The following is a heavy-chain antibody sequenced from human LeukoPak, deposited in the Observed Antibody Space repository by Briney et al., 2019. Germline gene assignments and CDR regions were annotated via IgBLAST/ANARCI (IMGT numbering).Heavy chain of an antibody. CDR3: ARLNWDGGYYLDY. CDR2: IYYSGST. D-gene: IGHD7-27*01. Sequence: SETLSLTCTVSGGSVSSGSYYWSWIRQPPGKGLEWIGYIYYSGSTNYNPSLKSRVTISVDTSKNQFSLKLSSVTAADTAVYYCARLNWDGGYYLDYWGQGTLVTVSS. V-gene: IGHV4-61*01. J-gene: IGHJ4*02. CDR1: GGSVSSGSYY.